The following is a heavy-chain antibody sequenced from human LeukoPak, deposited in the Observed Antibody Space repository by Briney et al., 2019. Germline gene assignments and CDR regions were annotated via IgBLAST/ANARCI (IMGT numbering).Heavy chain of an antibody. J-gene: IGHJ4*02. Sequence: SETLSLTCTVSGYSISTSYYWGWIRQPPGKGLEWIGSIYHSGNTYYNPSLKSRVTISVDTSRNQLSLKLTSLTAADTAVYYCAKKDGDFWGQGTLVSVSS. CDR1: GYSISTSYY. V-gene: IGHV4-38-2*02. CDR2: IYHSGNT. CDR3: AKKDGDF.